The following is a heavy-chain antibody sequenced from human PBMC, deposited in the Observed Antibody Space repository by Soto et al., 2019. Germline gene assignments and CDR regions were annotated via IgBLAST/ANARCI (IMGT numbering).Heavy chain of an antibody. CDR3: ARDRGGYSYGYYYYGMDV. CDR1: GGSISSYY. CDR2: IYYSGST. V-gene: IGHV4-59*01. J-gene: IGHJ6*02. Sequence: PSETLSLTCTVSGGSISSYYWSWIRQPPGKGLEWIGYIYYSGSTNYNPSLKSRVTISVDTSKNQFSLKLSSVTAADTAVYYCARDRGGYSYGYYYYGMDVWGQGTTVTVSS. D-gene: IGHD5-18*01.